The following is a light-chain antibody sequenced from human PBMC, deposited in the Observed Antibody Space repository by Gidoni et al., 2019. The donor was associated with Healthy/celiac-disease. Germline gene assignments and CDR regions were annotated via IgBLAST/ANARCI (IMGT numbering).Light chain of an antibody. CDR2: DAS. Sequence: DIQMTQSPSTLSASVGDRVTITCRASQSTSSWLAWYQQKPGKAHELLIYDASSLESRVPSRFSGSGSGTEFTLTISSLQPNDFATYYCQQYNSYPYTFGQGTKLEIK. J-gene: IGKJ2*01. V-gene: IGKV1-5*01. CDR1: QSTSSW. CDR3: QQYNSYPYT.